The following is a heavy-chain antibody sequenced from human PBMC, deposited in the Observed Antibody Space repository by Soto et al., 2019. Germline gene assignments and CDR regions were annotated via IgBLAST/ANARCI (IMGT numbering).Heavy chain of an antibody. D-gene: IGHD2-8*01. CDR1: GFTFSNYA. CDR2: ISGSGDST. J-gene: IGHJ6*02. Sequence: EAQVLQSGGGVVQPGGSLRLSCVASGFTFSNYAMTWVRQTPGKGLEWVSGISGSGDSTYYADSVKGRFTISRDNSKNTLHLQLNSLRAEDTAVYYCAQQRYCTTTRCDTPSFYYGIDVWGQGTTVTVSS. V-gene: IGHV3-23*01. CDR3: AQQRYCTTTRCDTPSFYYGIDV.